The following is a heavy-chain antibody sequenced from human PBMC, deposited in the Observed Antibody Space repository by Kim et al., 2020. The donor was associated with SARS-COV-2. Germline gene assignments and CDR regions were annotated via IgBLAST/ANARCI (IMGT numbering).Heavy chain of an antibody. CDR2: IYYSGST. J-gene: IGHJ4*02. Sequence: SETLSLTCTVSGGSISSSSYYWGWIRKPPGKGLEWIGSIYYSGSTYYNPFLKSRVTISVDTSKNQFSLKLSSVTAADTAVYYCSRLNSYDSSGYFSPNFDHWGQGTLVTVSS. CDR1: GGSISSSSYY. D-gene: IGHD3-22*01. V-gene: IGHV4-39*01. CDR3: SRLNSYDSSGYFSPNFDH.